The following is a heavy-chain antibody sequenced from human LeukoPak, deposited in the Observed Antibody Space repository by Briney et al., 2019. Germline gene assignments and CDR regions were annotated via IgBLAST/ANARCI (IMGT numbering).Heavy chain of an antibody. CDR3: AKGSYGLDY. Sequence: PGGSLRLSCAASGLTFSSNAMSWVRQAAGKGLDWVSSINGNGRSTYYADSVKGRFTISRDNSKNTLYLQMNSLRAEDTAVYYCAKGSYGLDYWGQGTLVTVSS. V-gene: IGHV3-23*01. CDR2: INGNGRST. D-gene: IGHD5-18*01. J-gene: IGHJ4*02. CDR1: GLTFSSNA.